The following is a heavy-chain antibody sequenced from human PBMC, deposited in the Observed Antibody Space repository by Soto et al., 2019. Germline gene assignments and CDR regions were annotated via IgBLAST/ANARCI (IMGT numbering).Heavy chain of an antibody. CDR2: TSYDGSGK. Sequence: QVQLVESGGGVVQPGTSLRLSCVGSGFTFRSYVIHWVRQAPGKGLEWVALTSYDGSGKYYGDSVRGRFTISRDNSRNTVELQMDRLRLEDTALYYCARWGTTGGLDVWGQGTLVSVSS. J-gene: IGHJ1*01. V-gene: IGHV3-30*19. D-gene: IGHD3-16*01. CDR3: ARWGTTGGLDV. CDR1: GFTFRSYV.